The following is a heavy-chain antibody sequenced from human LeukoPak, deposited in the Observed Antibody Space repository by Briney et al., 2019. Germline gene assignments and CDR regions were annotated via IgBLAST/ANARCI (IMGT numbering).Heavy chain of an antibody. J-gene: IGHJ3*02. CDR3: ARVGYYDSSGYYPSDAFDI. V-gene: IGHV4-59*01. CDR1: GGSISSYY. D-gene: IGHD3-22*01. Sequence: SETLSLTCTVSGGSISSYYWSWIRQPPGKGLEWIGYIYYGGSTNYNPSLKSRVTISVDTSKNQFSLKLSSVTAADTAVYYCARVGYYDSSGYYPSDAFDIWGQGTMVTVSS. CDR2: IYYGGST.